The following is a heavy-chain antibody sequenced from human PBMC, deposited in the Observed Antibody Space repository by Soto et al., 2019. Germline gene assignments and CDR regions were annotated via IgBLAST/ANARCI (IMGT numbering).Heavy chain of an antibody. V-gene: IGHV1-69*12. Sequence: QVQLVQSGAEVKKPGSSVKVSCKASGGTFSSYAINWVRQAPGQGLEWMGGIIPIFGTADYAQKFQGRVTITADQSTSTAYMELSRLRSEDTAVYYWAQCLLGVNCYYGMDVWGQGTTVTVSS. D-gene: IGHD3-16*01. J-gene: IGHJ6*02. CDR3: AQCLLGVNCYYGMDV. CDR2: IIPIFGTA. CDR1: GGTFSSYA.